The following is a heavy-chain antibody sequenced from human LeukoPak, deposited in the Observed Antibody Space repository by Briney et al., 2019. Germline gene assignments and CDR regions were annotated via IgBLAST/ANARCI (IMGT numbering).Heavy chain of an antibody. CDR2: IKQDGSEK. J-gene: IGHJ4*02. Sequence: GGSLRLSCAASGFTFSSYWMSWVRQAPGKGLEWVANIKQDGSEKYYVDSVKGRFTISRDNAKNSLYLQMNSLRAEDTAVYYCARDAMVRGVFMGYSDYWGQGTLVTVSS. CDR1: GFTFSSYW. CDR3: ARDAMVRGVFMGYSDY. V-gene: IGHV3-7*01. D-gene: IGHD3-10*01.